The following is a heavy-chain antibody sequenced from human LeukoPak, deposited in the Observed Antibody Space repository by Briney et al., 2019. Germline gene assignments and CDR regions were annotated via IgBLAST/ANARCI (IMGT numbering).Heavy chain of an antibody. CDR1: GYTFNSYA. CDR3: AKEPASGSCFDY. D-gene: IGHD3-10*01. J-gene: IGHJ4*02. V-gene: IGHV3-23*01. CDR2: ISGSGTST. Sequence: GGSLRLSCTASGYTFNSYAMSWVRQAPGKGLEWVSGISGSGTSTYYADSVKGRFTNSRDNSKNTLYLQMNSLRAEDTALYYCAKEPASGSCFDYWGQGTLVTVSS.